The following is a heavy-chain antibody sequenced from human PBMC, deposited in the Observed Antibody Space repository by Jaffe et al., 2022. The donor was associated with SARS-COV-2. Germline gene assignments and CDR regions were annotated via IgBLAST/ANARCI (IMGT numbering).Heavy chain of an antibody. V-gene: IGHV4-39*01. CDR3: VQWSASQGSFDP. CDR2: IDYSGTT. J-gene: IGHJ5*02. CDR1: GGSISRSDYY. D-gene: IGHD2-15*01. Sequence: QLQLQESGPGLVKPSETLALTCSVSGGSISRSDYYWGWIRQPPGKALEWIGIIDYSGTTYYSASLTSRVSISVDVSKNQFSVRLHSVIVADTAIYYCVQWSASQGSFDPWGRGTLVAVSS.